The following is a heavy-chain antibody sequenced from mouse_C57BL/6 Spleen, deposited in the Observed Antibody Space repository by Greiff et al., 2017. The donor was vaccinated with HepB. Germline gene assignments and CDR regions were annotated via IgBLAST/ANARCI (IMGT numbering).Heavy chain of an antibody. V-gene: IGHV1-81*01. CDR2: IYPRSGNT. D-gene: IGHD1-1*01. Sequence: VQVVESGAELARPGASVKLSCKASGYTFTSYGISWVKQRTGQGLEWIGEIYPRSGNTYYNEKFKGKATLTADKSSSTAYMELRSLTSEDSAVYFCARDGSTLFAYWGQGTLVTVSA. CDR1: GYTFTSYG. J-gene: IGHJ3*01. CDR3: ARDGSTLFAY.